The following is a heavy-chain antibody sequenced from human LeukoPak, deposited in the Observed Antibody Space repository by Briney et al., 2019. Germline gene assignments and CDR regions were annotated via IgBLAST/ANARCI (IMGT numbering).Heavy chain of an antibody. V-gene: IGHV3-7*03. J-gene: IGHJ4*02. D-gene: IGHD5-12*01. CDR3: ARPRGGRGYSGYDPYYFDC. CDR1: GFTFSTYW. Sequence: GGSLRLSCAASGFTFSTYWMSWVRQAPGKGLEWVAYINQDGSEKYYVDSVKGRFTISRDNAKNSLYLQMNSLRAEDTAVHYCARPRGGRGYSGYDPYYFDCWGQGTLVTVSS. CDR2: INQDGSEK.